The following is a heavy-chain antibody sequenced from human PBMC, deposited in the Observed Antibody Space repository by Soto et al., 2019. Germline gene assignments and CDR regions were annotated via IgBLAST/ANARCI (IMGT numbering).Heavy chain of an antibody. V-gene: IGHV7-4-1*01. CDR2: INTNTGNP. J-gene: IGHJ6*04. CDR3: ARYRPVYDFGSNKYSYCGMDV. CDR1: GYTFTSYA. Sequence: ASVKVSCKASGYTFTSYAMNWVRQAPGQGLEWMGWINTNTGNPTYAQGFTGRFVFSLDTSVSTAYLQICSLKAEDTAVYYCARYRPVYDFGSNKYSYCGMDVGGKGTRVTVP. D-gene: IGHD3-3*01.